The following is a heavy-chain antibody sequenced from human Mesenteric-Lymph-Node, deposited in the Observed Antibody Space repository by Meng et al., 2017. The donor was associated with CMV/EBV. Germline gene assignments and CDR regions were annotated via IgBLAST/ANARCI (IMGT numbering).Heavy chain of an antibody. V-gene: IGHV3-7*01. CDR3: ARDFGYSTFDY. Sequence: GESLKISCAASGFTFDPYGMHWVRQAPGKGLEWVANMNQHGSEKNYVDSVKGRFTISRDNAKNSLYLQMNSLRAEDTAVYYCARDFGYSTFDYWGLGTLVTVSS. D-gene: IGHD3-10*01. CDR1: GFTFDPYG. CDR2: MNQHGSEK. J-gene: IGHJ4*02.